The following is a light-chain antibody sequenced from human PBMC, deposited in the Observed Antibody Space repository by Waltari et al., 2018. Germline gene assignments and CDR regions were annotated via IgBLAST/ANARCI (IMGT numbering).Light chain of an antibody. CDR3: SSYARSNIVI. V-gene: IGLV2-8*01. Sequence: QSALTQPPSASGSPGQSVTISCTGTSSDVGGYNFVSWYQHHPCKAPKLIIYEVIKLPSGVPERFSGSKSGNTASLTVSGLQAEDEADYYCSSYARSNIVIFGGGTRLTVL. CDR1: SSDVGGYNF. CDR2: EVI. J-gene: IGLJ2*01.